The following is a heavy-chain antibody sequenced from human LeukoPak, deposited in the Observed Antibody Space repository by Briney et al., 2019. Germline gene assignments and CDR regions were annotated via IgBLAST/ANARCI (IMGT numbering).Heavy chain of an antibody. CDR1: GFTFSSYA. Sequence: GGSLRLSCAASGFTFSSYAMHWVRQAPGKGLEWVAVISYDGSNKYYADSVKGRFTISRDNSKNTLYLQMNSLRAEDTAVYYCARDAGYYFDYWGQGTLVTVSS. CDR2: ISYDGSNK. CDR3: ARDAGYYFDY. J-gene: IGHJ4*02. V-gene: IGHV3-30-3*01.